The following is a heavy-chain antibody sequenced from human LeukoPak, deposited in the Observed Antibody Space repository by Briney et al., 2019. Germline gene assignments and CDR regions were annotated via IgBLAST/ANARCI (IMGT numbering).Heavy chain of an antibody. CDR3: SRDWPAVITDY. CDR2: ISDDNGKK. J-gene: IGHJ4*02. CDR1: GYTFTKHG. V-gene: IGHV1-18*01. D-gene: IGHD2/OR15-2a*01. Sequence: ASVKVSCKASGYTFTKHGISWLRQAPGQGLEWMGWISDDNGKKEYAQKFQGRVTLTTDTSASTVYMELKSLRSDDTAVYYCSRDWPAVITDYWGLGTLVIVSS.